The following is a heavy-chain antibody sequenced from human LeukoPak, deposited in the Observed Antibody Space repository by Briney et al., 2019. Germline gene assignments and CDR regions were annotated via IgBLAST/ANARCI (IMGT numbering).Heavy chain of an antibody. V-gene: IGHV1-8*01. Sequence: VSVKVSCKASGYTFTSYDINWVRQATGQGLEWMGWMDPNSGNTGYAQKFQGRVTMTRNTSISTAYMELSSLRSEDTAVYYCARGPVNTGWLVRLLNYWGQGTLVNVSS. CDR2: MDPNSGNT. CDR1: GYTFTSYD. J-gene: IGHJ4*01. D-gene: IGHD6-19*01. CDR3: ARGPVNTGWLVRLLNY.